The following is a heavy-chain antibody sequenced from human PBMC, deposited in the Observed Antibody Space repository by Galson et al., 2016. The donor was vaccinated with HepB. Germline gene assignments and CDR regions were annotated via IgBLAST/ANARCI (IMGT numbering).Heavy chain of an antibody. Sequence: SVKVSCKVSGYTLTELSMHWLRQAPGKGPEWMGGFDPEDDETIYAQEFQGRVTMTEDTSTDTAYMELSSLRSEDTAVYYCATEIQASFAHSWYEYHWGQGTLVTVSS. V-gene: IGHV1-24*01. CDR2: FDPEDDET. D-gene: IGHD6-13*01. CDR3: ATEIQASFAHSWYEYH. J-gene: IGHJ4*02. CDR1: GYTLTELS.